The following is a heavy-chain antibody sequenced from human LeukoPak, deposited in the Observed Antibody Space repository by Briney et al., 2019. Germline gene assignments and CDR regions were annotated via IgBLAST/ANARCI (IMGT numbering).Heavy chain of an antibody. Sequence: SETLSLTCTVSGGSISSYYWSWIRQPPGEGLEWIGYVYYTGSTNYNPSLKSRVSISVDTSKNQFSLKLRSVSAADTAVYYCARDQGAYCSSTSCYYYYYMDVWGKGTTVTISS. D-gene: IGHD2-2*01. J-gene: IGHJ6*03. CDR2: VYYTGST. CDR1: GGSISSYY. CDR3: ARDQGAYCSSTSCYYYYYMDV. V-gene: IGHV4-59*01.